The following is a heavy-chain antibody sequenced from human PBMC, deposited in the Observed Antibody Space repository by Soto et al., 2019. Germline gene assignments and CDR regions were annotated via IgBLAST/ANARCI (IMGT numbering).Heavy chain of an antibody. CDR2: IYWDGDK. CDR1: GFSLDSTAVG. CDR3: AHLILGGTFVRGVNFDY. J-gene: IGHJ4*02. D-gene: IGHD3-10*01. V-gene: IGHV2-5*02. Sequence: SGPRLVNPMQTLTLTCNFSGFSLDSTAVGVGWLRQPPGKALECLALIYWDGDKRYNPSLTNRVIITKDTSKNQVVLTMTDMAPADTGTYFCAHLILGGTFVRGVNFDYWGQGVLVTVSS.